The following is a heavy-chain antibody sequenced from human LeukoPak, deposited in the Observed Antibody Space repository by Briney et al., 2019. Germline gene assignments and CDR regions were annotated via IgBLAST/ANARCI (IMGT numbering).Heavy chain of an antibody. J-gene: IGHJ5*02. Sequence: ASVKVSCKASGYSFTDYDIIWVRQAAGPGLEWVGWVNHKSGSTAYAPKFQGRVTMTSSTSISTVYMELSSLRAEDTAVYFCARGMPGAPGGGFFDQWGHGTLVTVSS. CDR1: GYSFTDYD. D-gene: IGHD3-16*01. CDR2: VNHKSGST. CDR3: ARGMPGAPGGGFFDQ. V-gene: IGHV1-8*01.